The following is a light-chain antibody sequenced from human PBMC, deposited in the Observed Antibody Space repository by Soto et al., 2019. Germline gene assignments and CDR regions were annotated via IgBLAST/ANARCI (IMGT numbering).Light chain of an antibody. CDR2: GAS. CDR3: QHSKT. V-gene: IGKV3-20*01. Sequence: EIVLTQSPGTLSLSPGERATLSCRASQRVSSSYLAWYQQKPGQAPRLLIYGASSRATGIPDRFSGSGSGTDFTLTISRLEPEDFAVYYCQHSKTFGQGTKVDIK. CDR1: QRVSSSY. J-gene: IGKJ1*01.